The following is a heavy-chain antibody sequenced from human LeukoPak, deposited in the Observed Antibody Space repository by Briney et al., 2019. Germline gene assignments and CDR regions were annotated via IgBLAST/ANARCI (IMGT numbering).Heavy chain of an antibody. CDR2: ISDTGVTT. V-gene: IGHV3-23*01. CDR1: GFTFSSYA. Sequence: QPGGSLRLSCAASGFTFSSYAMSRVRQAPGKGLEWVSVISDTGVTTYFADSVKGRFAISRDNSKNTVYLQMNSLRAEDTALYYCAKWGAWFGSVNYYGLYVWGQGTTVTVSS. D-gene: IGHD3-10*01. J-gene: IGHJ6*02. CDR3: AKWGAWFGSVNYYGLYV.